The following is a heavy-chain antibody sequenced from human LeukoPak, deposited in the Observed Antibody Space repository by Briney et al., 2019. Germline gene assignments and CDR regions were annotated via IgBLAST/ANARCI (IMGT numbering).Heavy chain of an antibody. V-gene: IGHV4-59*01. J-gene: IGHJ4*02. CDR2: IYYSGST. CDR3: ARGDGYHIW. CDR1: GGSMNNYY. Sequence: SETLSLTCTVSGGSMNNYYWNWIRQPPGKGLEWIGYIYYSGSTNCNPSLESRITVSVDTSKNLFSLKLSSVTAADTAVYYCARGDGYHIWWGQGALVTVSS. D-gene: IGHD5-24*01.